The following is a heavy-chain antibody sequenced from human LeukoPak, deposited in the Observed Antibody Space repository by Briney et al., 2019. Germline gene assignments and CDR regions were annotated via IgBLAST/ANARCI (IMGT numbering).Heavy chain of an antibody. CDR1: GGSISSGDYY. J-gene: IGHJ4*02. CDR2: IYYSGST. Sequence: PSETLSLTCTVSGGSISSGDYYWSWIRQPQGKGLEWIGYIYYSGSTYYNPSLKSRVTISVDTSNNQFSLKLSSVTAADTAVYYCASRLVVPAGIDYWGQGTLVTVSS. CDR3: ASRLVVPAGIDY. V-gene: IGHV4-30-4*08. D-gene: IGHD2-2*01.